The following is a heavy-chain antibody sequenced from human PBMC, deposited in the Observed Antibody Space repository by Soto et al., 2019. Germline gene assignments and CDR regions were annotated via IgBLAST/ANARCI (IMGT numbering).Heavy chain of an antibody. D-gene: IGHD6-19*01. CDR1: SGSISSSNW. V-gene: IGHV4-4*02. CDR2: IYHSGST. Sequence: SETLSLTCAVSSGSISSSNWWSWVRPPPGKGLEWIGEIYHSGSTNYNPSLKSRVTISVDKSKNQFSLKLSSVTAADTAVYYCARDSYSSGWYFDYWGQGTLVTVSS. CDR3: ARDSYSSGWYFDY. J-gene: IGHJ4*02.